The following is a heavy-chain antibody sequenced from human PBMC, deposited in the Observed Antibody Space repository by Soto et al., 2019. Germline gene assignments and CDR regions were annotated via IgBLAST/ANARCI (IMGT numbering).Heavy chain of an antibody. CDR2: IIPILGIA. V-gene: IGHV1-69*02. J-gene: IGHJ4*02. Sequence: QVQLVQSGAEVKKPGSSVKVSCKASGGTFSSYTISWVRQAPGQGLEWMGRIIPILGIANYAQKFQGRVTITADKSTSTAYMELSSLRSEDTAVYYCARVNGGNPGYFDYWGQGTLVTVSS. CDR1: GGTFSSYT. CDR3: ARVNGGNPGYFDY. D-gene: IGHD2-15*01.